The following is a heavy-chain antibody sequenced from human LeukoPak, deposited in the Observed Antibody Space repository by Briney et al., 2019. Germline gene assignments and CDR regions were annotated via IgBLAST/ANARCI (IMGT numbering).Heavy chain of an antibody. V-gene: IGHV1-2*02. CDR3: AKAPGLYCSSTSCYDCDV. J-gene: IGHJ6*04. CDR2: INPNSGGT. D-gene: IGHD2-2*01. CDR1: GYTFTAYY. Sequence: GASVKVSCKASGYTFTAYYIHWVRQAPGQGLEWMGWINPNSGGTNYAQKFQGRVTLTRDTSITTAYMELNRLRSDDTAVYYCAKAPGLYCSSTSCYDCDVWGKGTTVTVSS.